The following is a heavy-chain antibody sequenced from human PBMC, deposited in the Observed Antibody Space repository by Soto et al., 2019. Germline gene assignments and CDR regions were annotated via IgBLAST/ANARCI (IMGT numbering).Heavy chain of an antibody. CDR3: AKDGGAEGWNIAN. CDR2: ITYDGYNK. V-gene: IGHV3-30*18. Sequence: QVQLVESGGGGVQPGGTLRLSCAASGFTFSSYGMQWVRQAPGKGLEWVAVITYDGYNKDYAESVKGRFTVSRDNSKNTLYLQMNGLTAEDTAVYYCAKDGGAEGWNIANWGQGTLVTVS. J-gene: IGHJ4*02. CDR1: GFTFSSYG. D-gene: IGHD1-1*01.